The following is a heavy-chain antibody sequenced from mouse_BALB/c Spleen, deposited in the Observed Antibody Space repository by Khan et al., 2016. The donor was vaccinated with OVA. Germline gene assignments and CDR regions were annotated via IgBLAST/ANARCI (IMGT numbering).Heavy chain of an antibody. CDR3: ARSYDYDVGGFAY. V-gene: IGHV2-9*02. CDR2: IWTGGIT. CDR1: GFSLSNYG. J-gene: IGHJ3*01. D-gene: IGHD2-4*01. Sequence: QMQLEESGPGLVAPSQSLSITCTVSGFSLSNYGVHWVRQPPGKGLEWLGVIWTGGITNYNSALMSRLSISKDNSKSQVFLKMNRLQTDDTAIYYCARSYDYDVGGFAYWGQGTLVTGSA.